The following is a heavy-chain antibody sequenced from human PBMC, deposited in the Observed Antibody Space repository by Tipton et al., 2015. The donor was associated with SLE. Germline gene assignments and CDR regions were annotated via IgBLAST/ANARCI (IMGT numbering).Heavy chain of an antibody. CDR1: GASISSYY. Sequence: LSCTVSGASISSYYWSWIRQPPGKRLEWIGHVHSSGSTHYNPSLNSRVTISLDTSNNQFSLRLTSVTAADTAVYYCATSGYDSLSWFDPWGQGTPVTVSS. D-gene: IGHD5-12*01. CDR3: ATSGYDSLSWFDP. CDR2: VHSSGST. V-gene: IGHV4-59*13. J-gene: IGHJ5*02.